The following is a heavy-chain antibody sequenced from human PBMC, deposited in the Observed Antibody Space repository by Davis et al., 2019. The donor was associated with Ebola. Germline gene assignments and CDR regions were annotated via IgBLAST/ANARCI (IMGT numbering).Heavy chain of an antibody. J-gene: IGHJ5*02. Sequence: HTGGSLRLSCAASGFTFSSHWIHWVRQAPGKGLVWVSRINGDGSTTGYADSVKGRFTTSRDNAKNTLYLQMNSLRAEDTAVYYCAKVSGVVGYFDWLPGVWWFDPWGQGTLVTVSS. D-gene: IGHD3-9*01. CDR3: AKVSGVVGYFDWLPGVWWFDP. V-gene: IGHV3-74*01. CDR2: INGDGSTT. CDR1: GFTFSSHW.